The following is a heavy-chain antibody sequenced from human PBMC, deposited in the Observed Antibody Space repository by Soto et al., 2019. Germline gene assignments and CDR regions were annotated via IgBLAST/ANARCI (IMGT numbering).Heavy chain of an antibody. D-gene: IGHD5-18*01. CDR2: ISSSGRT. CDR3: ARDIRGYSRAFDY. Sequence: PSETLSLTCSVSGDSVSSDSYYWTWIRQPPGKGLEWIGYISSSGRTNHNPSLMSRVTISLDTSSNQFSLELTSVTAADTAIYYCARDIRGYSRAFDYWGQGTLVTVSS. J-gene: IGHJ4*02. V-gene: IGHV4-61*01. CDR1: GDSVSSDSYY.